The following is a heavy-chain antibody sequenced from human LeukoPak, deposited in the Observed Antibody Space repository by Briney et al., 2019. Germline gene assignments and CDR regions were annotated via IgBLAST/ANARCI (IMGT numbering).Heavy chain of an antibody. CDR2: IYSGGSA. V-gene: IGHV3-53*01. J-gene: IGHJ4*02. CDR1: GFTANNNY. CDR3: ASSGAYSDFDF. D-gene: IGHD3-22*01. Sequence: GGSLRLSCAASGFTANNNYMSWVRQAPGKSLQWVSLIYSGGSAYYEDSVKGRFTISRDSSKNMVFLQMNSLRAEDTAVYHCASSGAYSDFDFWGQGTLVTVSS.